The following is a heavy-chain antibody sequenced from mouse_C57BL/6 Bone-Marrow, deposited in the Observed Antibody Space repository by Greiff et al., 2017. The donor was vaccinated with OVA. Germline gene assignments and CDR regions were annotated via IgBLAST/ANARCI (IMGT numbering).Heavy chain of an antibody. D-gene: IGHD1-1*01. J-gene: IGHJ1*03. Sequence: FTSYGISWVKQRTGQGLEWIGEIYPRSGNTYYNEKFKGKATLTADKSSSTAYMELRSLTSEDSAVYFCARNYYGSYWYFDVWGTGTTVTVSS. CDR2: IYPRSGNT. V-gene: IGHV1-81*01. CDR3: ARNYYGSYWYFDV. CDR1: FTSYG.